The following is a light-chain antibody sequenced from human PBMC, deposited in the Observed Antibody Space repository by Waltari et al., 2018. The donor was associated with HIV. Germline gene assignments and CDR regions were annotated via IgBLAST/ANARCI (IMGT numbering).Light chain of an antibody. CDR3: QQYNDWPLT. Sequence: EIVMTQSPATLSVSPGDRVNLSCRASQSVSNNLAWYQQKPGQSPMLLIYGASTRATGIPVTFSGRGSGTEFTLTISSLQSEDFAIYYCQQYNDWPLTFGGGTKVDI. J-gene: IGKJ4*01. CDR2: GAS. CDR1: QSVSNN. V-gene: IGKV3-15*01.